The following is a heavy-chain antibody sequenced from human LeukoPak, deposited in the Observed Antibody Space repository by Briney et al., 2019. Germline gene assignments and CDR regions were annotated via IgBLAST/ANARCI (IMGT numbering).Heavy chain of an antibody. CDR3: ARAGLVVPAADY. D-gene: IGHD2-2*01. CDR1: GFTFSSYA. Sequence: GGSLRLSCAASGFTFSSYAMHWVRQAPGKGLEWVALISYDGSNKYYADSVKGRFTISRDNSKNTLYLQMNSLRAEDAAVYYCARAGLVVPAADYWGQGTLVTVSS. CDR2: ISYDGSNK. J-gene: IGHJ4*02. V-gene: IGHV3-30*04.